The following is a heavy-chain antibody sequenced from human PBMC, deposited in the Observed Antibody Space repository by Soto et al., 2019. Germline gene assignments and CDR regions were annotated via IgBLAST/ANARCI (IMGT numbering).Heavy chain of an antibody. V-gene: IGHV3-74*01. CDR3: APRHPPSYTSDY. CDR2: INDDGRRT. Sequence: GGSLRLSCAASGFTFSSYWMHWVRQAPGKGLEWVSRINDDGRRTSYADSVPARFTISRDNAKNTLYLQMNSLPPADTAISYSAPRHPPSYTSDYWGQGTLVTVSS. CDR1: GFTFSSYW. D-gene: IGHD5-18*01. J-gene: IGHJ4*02.